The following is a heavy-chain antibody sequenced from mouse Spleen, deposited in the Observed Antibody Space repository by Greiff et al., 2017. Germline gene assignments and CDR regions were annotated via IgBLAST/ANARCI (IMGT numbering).Heavy chain of an antibody. Sequence: QVHVKQSGAELAKPGASVKLSCKASGYTFTSYWMHWVKQRPGQGLEWIGYINPSSGYTKYNQKFKDKATLTADKSSSTAYMQLSSLTYEDSAVYYCARMDSSGYRAFDYWGQGTTLTVSS. CDR3: ARMDSSGYRAFDY. J-gene: IGHJ2*01. CDR2: INPSSGYT. V-gene: IGHV1-7*01. CDR1: GYTFTSYW. D-gene: IGHD3-2*01.